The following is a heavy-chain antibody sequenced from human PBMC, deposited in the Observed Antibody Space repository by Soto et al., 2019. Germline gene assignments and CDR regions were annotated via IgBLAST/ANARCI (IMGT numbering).Heavy chain of an antibody. CDR1: GFTFSSYW. Sequence: EERLVESGGGLVQPGGSLRLSCAASGFTFSSYWMTWVRQAPGKGLEWVAKIKKDESKKSYLDSVRGRFTISRANAKNSLCLQLDSPTAEDTALYYCARDVSPGSSSWYFDAFVLRGQGTMVTVSS. CDR2: IKKDESKK. CDR3: ARDVSPGSSSWYFDAFVL. D-gene: IGHD6-13*01. J-gene: IGHJ3*01. V-gene: IGHV3-7*05.